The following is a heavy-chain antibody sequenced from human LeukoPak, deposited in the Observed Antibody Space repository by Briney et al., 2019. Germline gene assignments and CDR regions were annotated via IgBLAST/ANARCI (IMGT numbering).Heavy chain of an antibody. Sequence: SETLSLTCTVSGGSISAYYWSWIRQSPGKGLEWIGYIYYSGSTNYNPSLKSRITLSVDTSKNQFSLKLRSVTAADTAVYFCARGGGYERPRVSDYWGEGTLVTVSS. CDR2: IYYSGST. J-gene: IGHJ4*02. V-gene: IGHV4-59*01. CDR1: GGSISAYY. CDR3: ARGGGYERPRVSDY. D-gene: IGHD5-12*01.